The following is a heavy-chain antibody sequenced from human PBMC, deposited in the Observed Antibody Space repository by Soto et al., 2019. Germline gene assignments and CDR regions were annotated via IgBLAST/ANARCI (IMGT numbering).Heavy chain of an antibody. CDR1: GYAFTTYG. D-gene: IGHD1-1*01. V-gene: IGHV1-18*01. J-gene: IGHJ4*02. Sequence: QVHLVQSGAVVKKPGASVKVSCKGSGYAFTTYGITWVRQAPGQGLEWMGWISAHNGNTNHAQKLQGRVTVTRDTSTSTAYMELRSLRSDDTAVYYCARGRYGDYWGQGALVTVSS. CDR2: ISAHNGNT. CDR3: ARGRYGDY.